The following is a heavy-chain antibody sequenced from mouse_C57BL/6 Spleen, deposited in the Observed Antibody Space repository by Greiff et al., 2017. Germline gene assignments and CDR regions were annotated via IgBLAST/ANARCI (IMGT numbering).Heavy chain of an antibody. Sequence: EVQLVESGGGLVQPGGSLKLSCAASGFTFSDYYMYWVRQTPEKRLEWVAYISNGGGSTYYPDTVKGRFTISRDNAKNTLYLQMSRLKSEDTAMYYYARQRDSDYFDYWGQGTTLTVSS. CDR3: ARQRDSDYFDY. J-gene: IGHJ2*01. V-gene: IGHV5-12*01. CDR2: ISNGGGST. CDR1: GFTFSDYY.